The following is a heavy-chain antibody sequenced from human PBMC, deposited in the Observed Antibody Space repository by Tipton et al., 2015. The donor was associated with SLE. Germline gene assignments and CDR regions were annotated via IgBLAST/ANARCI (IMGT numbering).Heavy chain of an antibody. V-gene: IGHV4-59*01. Sequence: TLSLTCTVSGGSISSYYWSWIRLPPGKGLEWIGCIYYSGNTNYNPPLKSRVTISVDTSKNRFSLNLSSVTAADTAVYYCARDLSGAHYDLWGRGSLVTVSS. D-gene: IGHD3-3*01. CDR2: IYYSGNT. J-gene: IGHJ2*01. CDR3: ARDLSGAHYDL. CDR1: GGSISSYY.